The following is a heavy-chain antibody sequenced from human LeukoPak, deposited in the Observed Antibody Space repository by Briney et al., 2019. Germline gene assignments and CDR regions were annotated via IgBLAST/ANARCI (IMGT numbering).Heavy chain of an antibody. D-gene: IGHD6-13*01. CDR1: GFTFSSYA. Sequence: GGSLRLSCAASGFTFSSYAMHRVRQAPGTGLEYVSAISSNGGSTYYANSVKGRFTISRDNSKNTLYLQMGSLRAEDMAVYYCARERYSSSWYYWFDPWGQGTLVTVSS. CDR2: ISSNGGST. CDR3: ARERYSSSWYYWFDP. J-gene: IGHJ5*02. V-gene: IGHV3-64*01.